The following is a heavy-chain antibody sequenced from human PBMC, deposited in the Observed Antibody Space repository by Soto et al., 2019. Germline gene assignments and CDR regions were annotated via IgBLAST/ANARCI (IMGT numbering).Heavy chain of an antibody. CDR1: GGSISSGGYY. J-gene: IGHJ3*02. D-gene: IGHD2-8*01. V-gene: IGHV4-31*03. CDR3: ARDCTNGVCLFDI. Sequence: PSETLSLTCTVSGGSISSGGYYWSWIRQHPGKGLEWIGYIYYSGSTYYNPSLKSRVTISVDTSKNQFSLKLSSVTAADTAVYYCARDCTNGVCLFDIWGQGTMVTVSS. CDR2: IYYSGST.